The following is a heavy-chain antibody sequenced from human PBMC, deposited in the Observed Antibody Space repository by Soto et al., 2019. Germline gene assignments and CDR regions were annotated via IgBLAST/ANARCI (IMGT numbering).Heavy chain of an antibody. CDR3: ASSFTSSQWRYGMDV. D-gene: IGHD2-2*01. V-gene: IGHV1-18*01. CDR1: GYSFSFYG. CDR2: ISAYNGNT. J-gene: IGHJ6*02. Sequence: ASVKVSCKASGYSFSFYGINWVRQAPGQGLEWMGWISAYNGNTNYAQKLQGRVTMTTDTSTSTAYMELRSLRSDDTAVYYCASSFTSSQWRYGMDVWGQGTAVTVSS.